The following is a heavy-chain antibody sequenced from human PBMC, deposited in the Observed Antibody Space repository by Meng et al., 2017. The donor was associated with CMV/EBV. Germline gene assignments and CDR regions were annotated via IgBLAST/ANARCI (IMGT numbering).Heavy chain of an antibody. V-gene: IGHV3-21*01. CDR2: ISSSSSYI. Sequence: EVQLVESGGGLVKPGGPLRLSCAACGCTFRSYSMNWVRQAPGKGLEWVSSISSSSSYIYYADSVKGRFTISRDNAKNSLYLQMNSLRAEDTAVYYCARKIYSGYDWAHWFDPWGQGTLVTV. CDR1: GCTFRSYS. D-gene: IGHD5-12*01. J-gene: IGHJ5*02. CDR3: ARKIYSGYDWAHWFDP.